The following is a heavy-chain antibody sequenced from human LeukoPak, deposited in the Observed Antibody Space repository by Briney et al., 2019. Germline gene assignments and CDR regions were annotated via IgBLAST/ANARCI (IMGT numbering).Heavy chain of an antibody. CDR3: ARLPNYGDYVGYFDY. D-gene: IGHD4-17*01. Sequence: SETLSLTCTVSGGSISTSSYYWGWIRQPPGKGLEWIGTIYYSGSTSYNPSLKSRVTMSVDTSKNQFSLKLSSVTAADPAVYYCARLPNYGDYVGYFDYWGQGTLVTVSS. CDR2: IYYSGST. J-gene: IGHJ4*02. CDR1: GGSISTSSYY. V-gene: IGHV4-39*01.